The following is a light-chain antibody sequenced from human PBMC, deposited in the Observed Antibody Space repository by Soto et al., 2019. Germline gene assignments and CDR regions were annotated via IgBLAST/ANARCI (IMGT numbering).Light chain of an antibody. J-gene: IGLJ1*01. CDR1: RSDVGAYNY. Sequence: QSVLTQPPSASGSPGQSVTISCTGTRSDVGAYNYVSWYQQHPGKAPKLMIYEVTNRPSGVPDRFSASKSGNTASLTVSGLQAEDEADYFCSSYAGFNNFVFGTGTKVTV. V-gene: IGLV2-8*01. CDR2: EVT. CDR3: SSYAGFNNFV.